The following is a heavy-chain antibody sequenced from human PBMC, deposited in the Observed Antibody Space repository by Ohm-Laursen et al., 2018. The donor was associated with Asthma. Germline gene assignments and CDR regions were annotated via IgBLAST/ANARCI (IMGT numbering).Heavy chain of an antibody. CDR1: GGSIGSDDYY. D-gene: IGHD1-1*01. CDR3: ARGPMHDYYFDN. CDR2: IYPSVST. V-gene: IGHV4-30-4*01. Sequence: SQTLSLTCTVSGGSIGSDDYYLSWIRQPPGTGLEWIGYIYPSVSTYYSPSLKSRVAISGDTSKNQFSLKLSFVTAADTAVYYCARGPMHDYYFDNWGQGTLVTVSS. J-gene: IGHJ4*02.